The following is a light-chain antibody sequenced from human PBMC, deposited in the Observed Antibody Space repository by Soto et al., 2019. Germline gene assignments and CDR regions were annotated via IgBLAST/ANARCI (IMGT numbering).Light chain of an antibody. J-gene: IGLJ1*01. Sequence: QSVLTQPASVSGSPGQSITISCTGTSSDVGNYKYVSWYQQHPGKAPKLMIYEVSKRPSGVSNRFSGSKSGNTASLTISGLQAEDETDYYCCSYTSSSTYVFGTGTKVTVL. V-gene: IGLV2-14*01. CDR3: CSYTSSSTYV. CDR1: SSDVGNYKY. CDR2: EVS.